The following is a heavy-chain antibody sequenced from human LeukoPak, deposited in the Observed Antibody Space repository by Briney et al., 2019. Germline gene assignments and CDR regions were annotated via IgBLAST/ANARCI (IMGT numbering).Heavy chain of an antibody. J-gene: IGHJ4*02. CDR1: RFTLGTYW. V-gene: IGHV3-7*01. D-gene: IGHD4-17*01. CDR3: ARVSYGAFDY. Sequence: GGSLRLSCAASRFTLGTYWMTWVRQGPGKGLEWVANIKQDGSEKYYVDSVKGRFIVSRDNAKNSLFLQMNSLRAEDTGVYYCARVSYGAFDYWGQETLVTVSS. CDR2: IKQDGSEK.